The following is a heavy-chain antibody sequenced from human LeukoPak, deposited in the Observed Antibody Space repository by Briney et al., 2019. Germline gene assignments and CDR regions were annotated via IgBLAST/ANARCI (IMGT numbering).Heavy chain of an antibody. CDR3: AKGSGSPDH. Sequence: GGSLRLSCSASGFTFSSYAMYWVRQAPGKGLEWVSFISFDGSNTYYADSVKGRFTISRDNSKNTLYLQMNSLGPEDTAIYFCAKGSGSPDHWGQGTLVIVSS. V-gene: IGHV3-30*04. D-gene: IGHD3-10*01. J-gene: IGHJ4*02. CDR1: GFTFSSYA. CDR2: ISFDGSNT.